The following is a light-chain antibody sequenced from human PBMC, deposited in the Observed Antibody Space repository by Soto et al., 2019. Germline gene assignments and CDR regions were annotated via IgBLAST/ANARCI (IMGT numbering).Light chain of an antibody. V-gene: IGKV3-15*01. J-gene: IGKJ1*01. CDR3: QQYNNWTPWT. Sequence: EIVMTQSPATLSVSPGERATLSCRASQSVRSNLAWYQQKPGQAPRLLIYGASTSATGIPARFSGSGSGTEFTLTISSLQSEDFAVYSCQQYNNWTPWTFGQGTKVEIK. CDR1: QSVRSN. CDR2: GAS.